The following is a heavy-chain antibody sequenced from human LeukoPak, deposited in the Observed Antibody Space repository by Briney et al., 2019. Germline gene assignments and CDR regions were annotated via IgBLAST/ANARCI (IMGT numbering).Heavy chain of an antibody. Sequence: GASVKVSCKASGYTFTSYSIHWVRQAPGQGLEWMGWINPNIGGTNYAQKFQGRVTMTTDTSISTAYMELRRLRSDATAVYYCARYVGRLVIVGGTEHFDYWGQGTLVTVSS. CDR2: INPNIGGT. CDR3: ARYVGRLVIVGGTEHFDY. J-gene: IGHJ4*02. CDR1: GYTFTSYS. V-gene: IGHV1-2*02. D-gene: IGHD1-26*01.